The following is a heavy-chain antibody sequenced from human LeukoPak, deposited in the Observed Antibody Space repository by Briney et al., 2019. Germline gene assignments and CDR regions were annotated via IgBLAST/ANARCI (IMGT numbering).Heavy chain of an antibody. CDR3: ARARTTRGFDY. J-gene: IGHJ4*01. V-gene: IGHV3-33*01. CDR2: IWYDGSNK. CDR1: GFTFNSYC. Sequence: GRSLRRSCAASGFTFNSYCIHWVRQAPGKGLEWVAFIWYDGSNKYYADSVKGRFTISRDNSKNTLYLQMNSLRAEDTAVYYCARARTTRGFDYWGQGTLVTVSS. D-gene: IGHD4-17*01.